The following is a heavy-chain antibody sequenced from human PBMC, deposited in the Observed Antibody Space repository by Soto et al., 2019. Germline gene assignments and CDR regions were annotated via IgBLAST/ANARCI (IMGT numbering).Heavy chain of an antibody. Sequence: EVQVVESGGGLVQPGGSLRLSCAASGFTFSSHWMHWVRQAAGKGLVWVSRINPGGSSPSYAAAVKGRFTVSRDNAKTTVYLQLHSLRAEDTAVYYCARAGGADFWGQGTVVTVAS. CDR1: GFTFSSHW. CDR3: ARAGGADF. D-gene: IGHD3-10*01. V-gene: IGHV3-74*01. J-gene: IGHJ4*02. CDR2: INPGGSSP.